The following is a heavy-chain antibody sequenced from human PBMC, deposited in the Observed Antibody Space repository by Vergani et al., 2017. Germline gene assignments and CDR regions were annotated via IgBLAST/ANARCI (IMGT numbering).Heavy chain of an antibody. D-gene: IGHD5-18*01. CDR1: GFTFSDYY. V-gene: IGHV3-11*04. CDR3: ARVSRIQLWLWDY. CDR2: ISSSGSTI. Sequence: VQLLESGGDLVQPGGSLRLSCAASGFTFSDYYMSWIRQAPGKGLEWVSYISSSGSTIYYADSVKGRFTISRDNAKNSLYLQMNSLRAEDTAVYYCARVSRIQLWLWDYWGQGTLVTVSS. J-gene: IGHJ4*02.